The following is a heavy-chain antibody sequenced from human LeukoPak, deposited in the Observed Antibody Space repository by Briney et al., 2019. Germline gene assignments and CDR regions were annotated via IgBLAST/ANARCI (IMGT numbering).Heavy chain of an antibody. Sequence: SETLSRTCAGYGGSFSGYYWSWIRQLPGKGLEWLGGITHSGSTNYNQSLKSRVTISVDTSKNQFSLKLSSVTAADTAVYYCARGYYDFWSGYSWYFDLWGRGTLVTVSS. D-gene: IGHD3-3*01. CDR1: GGSFSGYY. CDR2: ITHSGST. V-gene: IGHV4-34*01. J-gene: IGHJ2*01. CDR3: ARGYYDFWSGYSWYFDL.